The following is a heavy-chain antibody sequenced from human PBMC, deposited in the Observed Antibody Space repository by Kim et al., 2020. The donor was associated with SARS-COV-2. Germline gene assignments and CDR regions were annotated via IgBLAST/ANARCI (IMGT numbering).Heavy chain of an antibody. Sequence: GGSLRLSCAASGFTFSSYSMNWVRQAPGKGLEWVSSISSSSRYIYYADSVKGRFTISRDNAKNSLYPKMNRPRAEDTAVYYCARCHARSVHFDCWGQGTLVTVSS. D-gene: IGHD2-2*01. V-gene: IGHV3-21*06. J-gene: IGHJ4*02. CDR3: ARCHARSVHFDC. CDR2: ISSSSRYI. CDR1: GFTFSSYS.